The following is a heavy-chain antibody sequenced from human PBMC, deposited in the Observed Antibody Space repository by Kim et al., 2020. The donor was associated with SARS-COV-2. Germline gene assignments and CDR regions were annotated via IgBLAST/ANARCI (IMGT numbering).Heavy chain of an antibody. D-gene: IGHD3-22*01. CDR3: AKGAYDSSGYLDY. Sequence: ADPVKGRFTNSRDNSKNTLYLQMNSLRAEDTAVYYCAKGAYDSSGYLDYWGQGTLVTVSS. J-gene: IGHJ4*02. V-gene: IGHV3-33*06.